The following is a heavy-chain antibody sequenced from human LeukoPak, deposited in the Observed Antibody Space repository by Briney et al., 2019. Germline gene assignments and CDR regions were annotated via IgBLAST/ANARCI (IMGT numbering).Heavy chain of an antibody. CDR3: ASSVAGSWYFDL. V-gene: IGHV3-23*01. CDR1: GFSVSSNY. J-gene: IGHJ2*01. CDR2: ISGSGGST. Sequence: GGSLRLSCAASGFSVSSNYMSWVRQAPGKGLEWVSAISGSGGSTYYADSVKGRFTISRDNSKNTLYLQMNSLRAEDTAVYYCASSVAGSWYFDLWGRGTLVTVSS. D-gene: IGHD6-19*01.